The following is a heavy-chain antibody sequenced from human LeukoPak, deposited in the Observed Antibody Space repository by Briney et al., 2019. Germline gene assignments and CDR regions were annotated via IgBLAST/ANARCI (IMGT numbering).Heavy chain of an antibody. V-gene: IGHV3-66*01. CDR2: IYSGGTT. CDR1: GFTVSNNY. CDR3: ARDPPAVTANTYG. Sequence: GGSLRLSCAASGFTVSNNYMNWVRQAPGKGLEWVSLIYSGGTTYYADSVKGRFTISRDGSKNTLYLQMNSLRVEDTAVYYCARDPPAVTANTYGWGQGTLVTVSS. J-gene: IGHJ4*02. D-gene: IGHD5-18*01.